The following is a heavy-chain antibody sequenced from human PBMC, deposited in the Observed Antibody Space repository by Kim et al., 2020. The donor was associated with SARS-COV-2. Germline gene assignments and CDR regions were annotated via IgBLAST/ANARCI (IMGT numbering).Heavy chain of an antibody. CDR2: IYYSGST. Sequence: SETLSLTCTVSGGSISSSSYYWGWIRQPPGKGLEWIGSIYYSGSTYYNPSLKSRVTISVDTSKNQFSLKLSSVTAADTAVYYCARQIGITMIVVVISTYFDYWGQGTLVPVSS. D-gene: IGHD3-22*01. CDR3: ARQIGITMIVVVISTYFDY. J-gene: IGHJ4*02. V-gene: IGHV4-39*01. CDR1: GGSISSSSYY.